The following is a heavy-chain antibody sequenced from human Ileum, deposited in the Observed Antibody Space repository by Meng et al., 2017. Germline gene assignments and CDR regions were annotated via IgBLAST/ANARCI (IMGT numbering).Heavy chain of an antibody. V-gene: IGHV3-21*01. J-gene: IGHJ4*02. CDR3: ARAYYDDSGVYYYILDF. CDR1: GFTFSSYA. D-gene: IGHD3-22*01. CDR2: ISRSSFYI. Sequence: GESLKISCAASGFTFSSYAVNWVRQAPGEGLEWVASISRSSFYIYYADSVKGRFTISRDNANKSVFLQMDSLRVEYTAVYYCARAYYDDSGVYYYILDFWGQGSLVTVSS.